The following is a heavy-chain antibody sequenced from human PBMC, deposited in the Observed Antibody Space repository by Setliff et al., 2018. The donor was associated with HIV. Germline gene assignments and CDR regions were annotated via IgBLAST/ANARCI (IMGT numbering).Heavy chain of an antibody. D-gene: IGHD3-16*01. J-gene: IGHJ4*02. CDR3: AREAYIKMNYCFDY. CDR1: GVSIENNF. Sequence: PSETLSLTCTVSGVSIENNFWSWFRQPPGKGLEWIGYISYTGSTNYDPSLKSRLTIVADTSKSQFSLKLTSVTAADTAVYYCAREAYIKMNYCFDYWGRGTLVTVSS. CDR2: ISYTGST. V-gene: IGHV4-59*01.